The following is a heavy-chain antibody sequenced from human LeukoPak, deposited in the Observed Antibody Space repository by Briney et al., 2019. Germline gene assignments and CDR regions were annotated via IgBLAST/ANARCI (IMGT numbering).Heavy chain of an antibody. V-gene: IGHV3-53*01. CDR3: ARLRGEYYDFWSGYYYNYGMDV. D-gene: IGHD3-3*01. J-gene: IGHJ6*02. Sequence: GGSLRLSCAASGFTVSSNYMSWVRQAPGKGLEWVSVIYSGGNTYYADSVKGRFTISRDNSKNTLYLQMNSLRAEDTAVYYCARLRGEYYDFWSGYYYNYGMDVWGQGTTVTVSS. CDR2: IYSGGNT. CDR1: GFTVSSNY.